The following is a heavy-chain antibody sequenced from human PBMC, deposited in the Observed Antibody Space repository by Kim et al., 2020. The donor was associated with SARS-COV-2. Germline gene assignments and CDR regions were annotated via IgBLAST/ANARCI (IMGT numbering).Heavy chain of an antibody. D-gene: IGHD2-2*02. Sequence: SETLSLTCTVSGGSISSSSYYWGWIRQPPGKGLEWIGSIYYSGSTYYNPSLKSRVTISVDTSKNQFSLKLSSVTAADTAVYYCADGYCSSTSCYTEPPPYFYHWGHGTLVPVSS. CDR1: GGSISSSSYY. V-gene: IGHV4-39*01. CDR3: ADGYCSSTSCYTEPPPYFYH. CDR2: IYYSGST. J-gene: IGHJ4*01.